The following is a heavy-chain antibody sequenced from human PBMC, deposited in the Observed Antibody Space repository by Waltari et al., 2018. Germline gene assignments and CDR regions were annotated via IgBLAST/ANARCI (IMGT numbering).Heavy chain of an antibody. D-gene: IGHD2-15*01. CDR2: VRRSGRT. CDR1: GDSMSDSDV. V-gene: IGHV4-4*02. CDR3: ARDRGRGLYLDS. Sequence: QLRLQESGPGLVKPSGPLSLTCGVSGDSMSDSDVWNWVRQPPGKGLEWIGQVRRSGRTNYSPSFASRVAVSVDSSKNEFSLRLTFATAADTAVYYCARDRGRGLYLDSWGPGTLVTV. J-gene: IGHJ4*02.